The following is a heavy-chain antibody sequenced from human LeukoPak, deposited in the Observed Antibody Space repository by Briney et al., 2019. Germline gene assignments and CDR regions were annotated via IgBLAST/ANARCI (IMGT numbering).Heavy chain of an antibody. D-gene: IGHD3-3*01. CDR3: ARDFDFWSGDRFDY. V-gene: IGHV3-11*04. J-gene: IGHJ4*02. Sequence: PGGSLRLSCAASGFTFSDYYMSWIRQAPGKGLEWVSYISSSGSTIYYADSVKGRFTISRDNSKNTLYLQMNSLRAEDTAVYYCARDFDFWSGDRFDYWGQGTLVTVSS. CDR2: ISSSGSTI. CDR1: GFTFSDYY.